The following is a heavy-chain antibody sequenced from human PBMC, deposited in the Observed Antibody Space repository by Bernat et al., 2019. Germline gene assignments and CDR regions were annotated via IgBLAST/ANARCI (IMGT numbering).Heavy chain of an antibody. J-gene: IGHJ4*02. CDR1: GIIFSDYG. V-gene: IGHV3-33*01. D-gene: IGHD3-10*01. CDR3: ARCDAPPSIEMVRGVIDY. CDR2: IWYDGSKK. Sequence: QVQLVESGGGVVQPGKSLRLSCAASGIIFSDYGMHWVRQAPGKGLEWVAVIWYDGSKKYYADSVKGRFTISRDNSQNTLYLQMNSLRAEDTAVYYCARCDAPPSIEMVRGVIDYWGQETLVTVSS.